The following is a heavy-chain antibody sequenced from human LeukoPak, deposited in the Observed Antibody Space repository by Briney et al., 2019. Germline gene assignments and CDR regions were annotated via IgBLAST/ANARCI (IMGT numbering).Heavy chain of an antibody. CDR2: INHSGST. J-gene: IGHJ4*02. V-gene: IGHV4-34*01. Sequence: PSETLSLTCAVYGGSFSGYYWSWIRQPPGKGLGWIGEINHSGSTNYNPSLKSRVTISVDTSKNQFSLKLSSVTAADTAVYYCAKEGYSSWGQGTLVTVSS. D-gene: IGHD6-13*01. CDR3: AKEGYSS. CDR1: GGSFSGYY.